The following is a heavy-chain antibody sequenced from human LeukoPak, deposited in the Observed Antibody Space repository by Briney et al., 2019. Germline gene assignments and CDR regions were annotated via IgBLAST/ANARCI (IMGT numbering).Heavy chain of an antibody. CDR1: GFTFGDYA. J-gene: IGHJ4*02. Sequence: GGSLRLSCTASGFTFGDYAMSWVRQAPGKGLEGVGCIRSKAYGGTTEYAASVKGRFTISRDDSKSIAYLQMNSLKTEDTAVYYCTRVESDSSGYYYYFDYWGQGTLVTVSS. CDR2: IRSKAYGGTT. V-gene: IGHV3-49*04. D-gene: IGHD3-22*01. CDR3: TRVESDSSGYYYYFDY.